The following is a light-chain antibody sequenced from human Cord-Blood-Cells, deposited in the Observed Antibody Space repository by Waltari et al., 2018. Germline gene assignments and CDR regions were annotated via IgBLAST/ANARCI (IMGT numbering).Light chain of an antibody. CDR1: QSGSSY. CDR3: QQRSNWPIT. Sequence: EIVLTQSPATLSLSPGERATLSCRASQSGSSYLAWYQQKPGQAPRLLIYDASNRATGLPAKFRGRGSGNNFPLPIRSPEPEDFAVYYCQQRSNWPITFGQGTRLEIK. CDR2: DAS. J-gene: IGKJ5*01. V-gene: IGKV3-11*01.